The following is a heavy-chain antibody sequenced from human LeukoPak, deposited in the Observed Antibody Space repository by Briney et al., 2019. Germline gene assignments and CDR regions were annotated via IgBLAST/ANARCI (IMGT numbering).Heavy chain of an antibody. Sequence: GGSLRLSCAASGFTFSSYEMNWVRQAPGKGLEWVSYISSSGSTIYYADSVKGRFTISRDNAKNSLYLQMNSLRAEDTAVYYRARDGGYGSGPFDYWGQGTLVTVSS. CDR2: ISSSGSTI. D-gene: IGHD6-19*01. J-gene: IGHJ4*02. V-gene: IGHV3-48*03. CDR3: ARDGGYGSGPFDY. CDR1: GFTFSSYE.